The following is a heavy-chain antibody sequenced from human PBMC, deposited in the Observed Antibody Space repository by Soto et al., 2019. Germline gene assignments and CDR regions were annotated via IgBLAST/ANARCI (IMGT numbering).Heavy chain of an antibody. Sequence: GGSLRLSCVVSVFPFGANAMSWVRQAPGKGLEWVSGLSNTGRRTSYADSVKGRFNISRDNSENTVYLQMNSLRVEDTAVYYCATEMGATQGPFDNWGQGTLVTVYS. D-gene: IGHD1-26*01. J-gene: IGHJ4*02. CDR2: LSNTGRRT. CDR1: VFPFGANA. V-gene: IGHV3-23*01. CDR3: ATEMGATQGPFDN.